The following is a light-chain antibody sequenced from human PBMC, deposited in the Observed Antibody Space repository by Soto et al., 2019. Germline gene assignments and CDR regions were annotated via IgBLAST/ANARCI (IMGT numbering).Light chain of an antibody. Sequence: QSVLTQPASVSGSPGQSITISCTGTSSDVGGYDYVSWYQLHPGKAPKLMVFEVSNRPSGVSYRFSGSKSGNTASLTISGLQAGDEAAYFCSSYSISTAYLFGTGTKLTV. CDR1: SSDVGGYDY. CDR2: EVS. CDR3: SSYSISTAYL. J-gene: IGLJ1*01. V-gene: IGLV2-14*01.